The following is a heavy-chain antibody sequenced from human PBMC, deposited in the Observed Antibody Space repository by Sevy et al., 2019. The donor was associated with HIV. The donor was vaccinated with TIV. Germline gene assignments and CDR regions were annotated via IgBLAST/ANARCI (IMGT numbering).Heavy chain of an antibody. CDR3: ARWRGTRITMIVVVVTGYFDY. Sequence: SETLSLTCAVYGGSFRDYSWSWIRQPPGKGLEWIGEINHSGSTNYNPSLKSRVTISVDTSKNQFSLKLSSVTAADTAVYYCARWRGTRITMIVVVVTGYFDYWGQGTLVTVSS. CDR1: GGSFRDYS. J-gene: IGHJ4*02. V-gene: IGHV4-34*01. CDR2: INHSGST. D-gene: IGHD3-22*01.